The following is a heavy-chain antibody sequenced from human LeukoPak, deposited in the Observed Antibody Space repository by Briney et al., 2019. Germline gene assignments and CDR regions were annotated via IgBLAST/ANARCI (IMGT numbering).Heavy chain of an antibody. D-gene: IGHD7-27*01. Sequence: GASVKVSCKASGYTFTAYYVHSGRQSRSPARGWLGWINLTSRETNYAQQFQGRVTMTRDTSISTAYMELSNVRSDDTALYYCARAGTESKWGLPRADYYYMDVWGKGTTVTVSS. CDR2: INLTSRET. V-gene: IGHV1-2*02. CDR1: GYTFTAYY. J-gene: IGHJ6*03. CDR3: ARAGTESKWGLPRADYYYMDV.